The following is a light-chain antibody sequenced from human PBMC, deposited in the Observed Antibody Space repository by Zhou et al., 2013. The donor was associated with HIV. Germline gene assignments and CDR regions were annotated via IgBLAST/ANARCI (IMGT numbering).Light chain of an antibody. CDR1: QSLLHSDGKNY. Sequence: DIVMTQSPLSVSVTPGQPASMSCKSSQSLLHSDGKNYLYWYLQRPGQPPQLLIYEASTRFSGAPDRFTGSGSGTDFTLKISRVETEDVGVYYCMQCRQLPYTFGQGTKLEI. J-gene: IGKJ2*01. CDR2: EAS. CDR3: MQCRQLPYT. V-gene: IGKV2D-29*01.